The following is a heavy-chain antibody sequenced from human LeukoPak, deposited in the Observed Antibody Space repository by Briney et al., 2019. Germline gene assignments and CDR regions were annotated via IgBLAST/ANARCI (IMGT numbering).Heavy chain of an antibody. J-gene: IGHJ3*02. CDR3: SREFPFCGADCFSGVFDI. CDR1: GYTFSSYG. CDR2: ISVINNANT. Sequence: ASVKVSCKASGYTFSSYGINWVRQAPGQGLEWMGWISVINNANTRYAQDFQGRLTMTTDTSTTTAYMELRSLRSDDTAVYYCSREFPFCGADCFSGVFDIWGQGTMVTVS. D-gene: IGHD2-21*02. V-gene: IGHV1-18*01.